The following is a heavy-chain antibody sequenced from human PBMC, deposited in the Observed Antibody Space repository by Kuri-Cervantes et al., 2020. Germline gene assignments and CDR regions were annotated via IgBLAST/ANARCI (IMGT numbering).Heavy chain of an antibody. CDR2: IISGAGT. J-gene: IGHJ3*02. CDR3: ARDKVWFGELLDGAFDI. V-gene: IGHV3-23*01. Sequence: GESLKISCEASGFTFSNYAMSWVRQAPGKGLDWVSTIISGAGTHYADSVRGRFTISRDNSRNTLYLQMNSLRAEDTAVYYCARDKVWFGELLDGAFDIWGQGTMVTVSS. D-gene: IGHD3-10*01. CDR1: GFTFSNYA.